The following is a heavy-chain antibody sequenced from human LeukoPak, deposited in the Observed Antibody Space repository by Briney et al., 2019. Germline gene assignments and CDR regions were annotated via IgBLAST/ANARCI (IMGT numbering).Heavy chain of an antibody. J-gene: IGHJ5*02. CDR2: IYYSGST. V-gene: IGHV4-31*03. D-gene: IGHD3-22*01. Sequence: SETLSLTCTVSGGSISSGGYYCSWIRQHPGKGLEWIGYIYYSGSTYYNPSLKSRVTISVDTSKNQFSLKLSSVTAADTAVYYCARDRASPTYDSSRYRINWFDPWGQGTLVTVSS. CDR3: ARDRASPTYDSSRYRINWFDP. CDR1: GGSISSGGYY.